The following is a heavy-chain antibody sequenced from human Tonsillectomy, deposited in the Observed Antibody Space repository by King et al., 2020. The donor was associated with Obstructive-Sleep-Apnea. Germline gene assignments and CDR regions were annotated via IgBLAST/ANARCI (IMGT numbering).Heavy chain of an antibody. Sequence: QLQESGPGLVKPSQTLSLICTVSGGSISSGDYYWSWIRQPPGKGLEWIGYIYNSGSTYYNPSLKSRVTISEDTSTNQFSLKLNSVTAADTAVYYCARDRLCSISSESGVCMDVWGQGTTVTVSS. CDR2: IYNSGST. V-gene: IGHV4-30-4*01. CDR3: ARDRLCSISSESGVCMDV. CDR1: GGSISSGDYY. J-gene: IGHJ6*02. D-gene: IGHD3-3*02.